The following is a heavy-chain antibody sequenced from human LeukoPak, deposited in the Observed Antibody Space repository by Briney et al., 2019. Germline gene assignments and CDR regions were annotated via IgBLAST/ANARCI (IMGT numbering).Heavy chain of an antibody. CDR2: INHGGRT. CDR3: ARFGDCSDGICYYFHY. D-gene: IGHD2-15*01. CDR1: GGSISSSSFY. J-gene: IGHJ4*02. V-gene: IGHV4-39*07. Sequence: SETLSLTCTVSGGSISSSSFYWAWIRQSPGKGLEWIGEINHGGRTKYNPSLKSRVTISIDTSKNQFSLKLHSVTAADTAVYYCARFGDCSDGICYYFHYWGQGTLVTVSS.